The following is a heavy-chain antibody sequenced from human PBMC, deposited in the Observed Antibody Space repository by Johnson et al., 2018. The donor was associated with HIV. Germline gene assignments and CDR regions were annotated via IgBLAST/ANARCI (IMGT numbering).Heavy chain of an antibody. CDR1: GFTFSNYA. J-gene: IGHJ3*02. CDR3: ARDAGGGRIVVDYDAFDI. Sequence: VQLVESGGGLIHPGGSLRLSCAASGFTFSNYAMNWVRQAPGKGLEWVSTISGSGGTTYYADSVKGRFTISRDNSKNTLYLQMNSLRAEDTAVYYCARDAGGGRIVVDYDAFDIWGQGTMVTVSS. CDR2: ISGSGGTT. V-gene: IGHV3-23*04. D-gene: IGHD3-22*01.